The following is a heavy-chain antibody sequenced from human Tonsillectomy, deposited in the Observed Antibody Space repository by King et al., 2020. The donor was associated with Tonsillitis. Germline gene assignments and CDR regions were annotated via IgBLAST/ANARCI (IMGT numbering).Heavy chain of an antibody. Sequence: QLVQSGGGVVQPGRSLRLSCAASGFTFSSYGMHWVRQAPGKGLEWVAVISYDGSNKYYVDSVKGRFTISRDNSKNTLYLEMNSLRAEDTAVYYCAKVAGTIFRLEQTPDYWGQGTLVTVSS. CDR2: ISYDGSNK. CDR3: AKVAGTIFRLEQTPDY. V-gene: IGHV3-30*18. J-gene: IGHJ4*02. CDR1: GFTFSSYG. D-gene: IGHD1-7*01.